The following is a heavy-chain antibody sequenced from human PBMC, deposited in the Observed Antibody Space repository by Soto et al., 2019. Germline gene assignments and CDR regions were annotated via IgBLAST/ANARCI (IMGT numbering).Heavy chain of an antibody. V-gene: IGHV4-30-2*01. D-gene: IGHD2-2*01. CDR2: MYHSGST. CDR1: GCSISSGGYS. J-gene: IGHJ4*02. Sequence: SKTLSVTCAVSGCSISSGGYSWSWIRQPPGKGLEWIGYMYHSGSTYYNPSLKSRVTISIDRSKNQFSLKLSSVTAADTAVYYCARLPDYWVQVFLVTVSS. CDR3: ARLPDY.